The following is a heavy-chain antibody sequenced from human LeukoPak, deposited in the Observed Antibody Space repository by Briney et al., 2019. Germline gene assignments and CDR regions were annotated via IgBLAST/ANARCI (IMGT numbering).Heavy chain of an antibody. D-gene: IGHD3-3*01. V-gene: IGHV3-23*01. CDR2: ISGSGGST. CDR3: AKEIFGVVITYFDY. J-gene: IGHJ4*02. Sequence: GGSLRLSCAASGFTSSSYAMSWVRQAPGKGLEWVSAISGSGGSTYYADSVKGRFTISRDNSKNTQYLQMNSLRAEDTAVYYCAKEIFGVVITYFDYWGQGTLVTVSS. CDR1: GFTSSSYA.